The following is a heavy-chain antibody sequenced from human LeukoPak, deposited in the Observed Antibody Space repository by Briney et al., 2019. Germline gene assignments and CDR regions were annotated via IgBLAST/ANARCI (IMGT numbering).Heavy chain of an antibody. CDR3: TANRDGYNTVDY. Sequence: GGSLKLSCAVSGFTFSGSAMHWVRQASGKGLEWVGRIRSKANSYATAYPASVKGRFTISRDDSKSTAYLQMNSLKIEDTAVYYCTANRDGYNTVDYWGQGTLVTVSS. CDR2: IRSKANSYAT. D-gene: IGHD5-24*01. V-gene: IGHV3-73*01. J-gene: IGHJ4*02. CDR1: GFTFSGSA.